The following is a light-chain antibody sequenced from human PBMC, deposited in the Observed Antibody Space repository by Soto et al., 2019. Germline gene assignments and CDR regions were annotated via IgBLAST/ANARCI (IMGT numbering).Light chain of an antibody. J-gene: IGKJ2*01. CDR3: QQYYSSPYT. Sequence: DIQMTQSPSSLSASIGDRVTITCRASQSVTSNLNWYQQKFGETPKLLMYAASNSQGGVPSRFSGSGSGTDFTLTISSLQPEDFATYYCQQYYSSPYTFGQGTKLEV. CDR1: QSVTSN. CDR2: AAS. V-gene: IGKV1-39*01.